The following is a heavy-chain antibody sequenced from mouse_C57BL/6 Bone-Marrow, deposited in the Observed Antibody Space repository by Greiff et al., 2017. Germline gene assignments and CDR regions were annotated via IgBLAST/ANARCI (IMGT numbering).Heavy chain of an antibody. CDR1: DYTFTNYD. V-gene: IGHV1S56*01. Sequence: QVQLQQSGADLVKPGASLKLSCKASDYTFTNYDIHWVRQRPEQGLEWIGWIFPGDGRTEYNEKFKGKATLTTDKSSSTAYMQLSRLTSEDSAVYFCGRSTAYSSRWYLDVWGTGTTVTVSS. D-gene: IGHD1-1*01. CDR3: GRSTAYSSRWYLDV. J-gene: IGHJ1*03. CDR2: IFPGDGRT.